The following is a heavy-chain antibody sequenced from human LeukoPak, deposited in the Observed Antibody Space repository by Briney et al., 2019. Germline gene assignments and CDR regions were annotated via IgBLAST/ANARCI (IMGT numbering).Heavy chain of an antibody. CDR3: ARDNAGPGYYYDSSGYIR. J-gene: IGHJ4*02. Sequence: GASVKVSCKASGYTFTNYGISWVRQAPGQGLEWMGWISAYNGNTNYAQKLQGRVTITADESTSTAYMGLSSLRSEDTAVYYCARDNAGPGYYYDSSGYIRWGQGTLVTVSS. CDR2: ISAYNGNT. V-gene: IGHV1-18*01. D-gene: IGHD3-22*01. CDR1: GYTFTNYG.